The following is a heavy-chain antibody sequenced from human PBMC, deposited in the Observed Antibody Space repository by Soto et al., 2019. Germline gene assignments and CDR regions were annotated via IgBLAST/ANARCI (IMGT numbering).Heavy chain of an antibody. Sequence: EVQLVESGGGLVKPGGSLRLSCAASGFTFSNAWMNWVRQAPGKGLEWVGRIKSKTDGGTTDYAAPVKGRFTISRDHSKNTLYLQMNSLKTEDTGVYYCTTLSITIFGVVLMDVWGQGTTVTVSS. CDR1: GFTFSNAW. D-gene: IGHD3-3*01. J-gene: IGHJ6*02. CDR2: IKSKTDGGTT. V-gene: IGHV3-15*07. CDR3: TTLSITIFGVVLMDV.